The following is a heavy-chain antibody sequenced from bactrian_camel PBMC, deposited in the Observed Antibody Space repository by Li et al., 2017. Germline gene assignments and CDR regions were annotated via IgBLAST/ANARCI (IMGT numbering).Heavy chain of an antibody. V-gene: IGHV3S53*01. CDR1: GSISSSRC. Sequence: HVQLVESGGGSVEAGGSLRLSCAASGSISSSRCMAWFRQAPGKEREGLATIERDGHTSYVDAVKDRFTISSDNAKNTLYLQMNGLKAEDTAIYYCAAGGGVFCADFRYWGQGTQVTVS. CDR3: AAGGGVFCADFRY. CDR2: IERDGHT. J-gene: IGHJ4*01. D-gene: IGHD3*01.